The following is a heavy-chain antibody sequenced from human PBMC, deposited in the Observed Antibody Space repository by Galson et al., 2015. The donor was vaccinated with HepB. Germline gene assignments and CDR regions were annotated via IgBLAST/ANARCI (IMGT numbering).Heavy chain of an antibody. D-gene: IGHD3-10*01. Sequence: SLRLSCAASGFTFGDYAMSWVRQAPGKGLEWVGFIRSKADGGATEYAASVKGRFTISRDDSKSIAYLQMNSLKTEDTAVYYCTAGQYGSGTYYPSGYWGQGTLVTVSS. CDR3: TAGQYGSGTYYPSGY. J-gene: IGHJ4*02. V-gene: IGHV3-49*04. CDR2: IRSKADGGAT. CDR1: GFTFGDYA.